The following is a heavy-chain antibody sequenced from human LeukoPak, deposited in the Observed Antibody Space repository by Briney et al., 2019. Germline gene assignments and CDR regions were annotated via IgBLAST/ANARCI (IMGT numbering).Heavy chain of an antibody. Sequence: GGSLRLSCAASGFIVASNYMSWVRQAPGKGLEWVSAISGSGGSTYYADSVKGRFTISRDNSKNTLYLQMNSLRAEDTAVYYCAKDSVHYYGSGTPLDYWGQGTLVTVSS. CDR3: AKDSVHYYGSGTPLDY. D-gene: IGHD3-10*01. CDR1: GFIVASNY. CDR2: ISGSGGST. J-gene: IGHJ4*02. V-gene: IGHV3-23*01.